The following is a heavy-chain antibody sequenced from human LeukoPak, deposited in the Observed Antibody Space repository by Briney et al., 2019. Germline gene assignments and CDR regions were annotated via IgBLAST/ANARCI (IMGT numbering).Heavy chain of an antibody. Sequence: SVKVSCKASGFTFTSSAMQWVRQARGQRLEWIGWIAVGSGNTNYAQKFQERVAITRDMSTSTAYMELSSLRSEDTAVYYCAAAVIYYYGSGSQYGMDVWGQGTTVTVSS. D-gene: IGHD3-10*01. V-gene: IGHV1-58*02. CDR3: AAAVIYYYGSGSQYGMDV. CDR1: GFTFTSSA. J-gene: IGHJ6*02. CDR2: IAVGSGNT.